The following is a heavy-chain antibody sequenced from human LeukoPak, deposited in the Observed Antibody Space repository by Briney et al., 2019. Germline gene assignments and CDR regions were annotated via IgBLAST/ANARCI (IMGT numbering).Heavy chain of an antibody. CDR2: LNPHSGGT. D-gene: IGHD2-15*01. J-gene: IGHJ6*02. CDR3: ARGLRIINGLDV. CDR1: GYTLRDYY. V-gene: IGHV1-2*02. Sequence: ASVKVSCEASGYTLRDYYISWVRQAPGQGLEWLGWLNPHSGGTNYAQKFQGRVSLTSDTSTSTAYMELSLLTSDDTAIYYCARGLRIINGLDVWGQGTTVIVSS.